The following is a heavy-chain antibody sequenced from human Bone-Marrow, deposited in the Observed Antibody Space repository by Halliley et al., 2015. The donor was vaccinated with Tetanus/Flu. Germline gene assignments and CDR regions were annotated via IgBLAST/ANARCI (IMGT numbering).Heavy chain of an antibody. J-gene: IGHJ4*02. D-gene: IGHD3-10*01. CDR2: DGST. CDR3: ARDLQAAYYGSGSFPYYFEH. Sequence: DGSTSYAQKFQGRVTMTSDTSTATVYMELSSPRSEDTAVYYCARDLQAAYYGSGSFPYYFEHWGQGTLVTVSS. V-gene: IGHV1-46*01.